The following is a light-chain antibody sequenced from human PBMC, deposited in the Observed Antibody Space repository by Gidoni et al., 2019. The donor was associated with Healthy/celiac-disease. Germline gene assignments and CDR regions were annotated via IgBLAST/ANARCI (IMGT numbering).Light chain of an antibody. CDR2: GAS. Sequence: EIVMTQSPATLSVSPGERATLSCRASQSVSSNLAWYQQKPGQAPRLLIYGASTRATGIPARFSGSGSGTEFTLTISSLQSEDLAVYYCQQYNNWRSLTFXGXTKVEIK. CDR3: QQYNNWRSLT. CDR1: QSVSSN. J-gene: IGKJ4*01. V-gene: IGKV3-15*01.